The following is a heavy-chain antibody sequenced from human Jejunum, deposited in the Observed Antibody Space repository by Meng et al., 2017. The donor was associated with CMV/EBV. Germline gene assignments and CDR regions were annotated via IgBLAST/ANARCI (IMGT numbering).Heavy chain of an antibody. D-gene: IGHD3-10*01. J-gene: IGHJ5*02. Sequence: SGFTFSNYWMSWVRQAPGKGLEWVANINQDGSETYYVDSVKGRFTISRDNAKNSLYLQMNSLRAEDTAVYYCARDEGTHGWFDPWGQGTLVTVSS. CDR2: INQDGSET. V-gene: IGHV3-7*01. CDR3: ARDEGTHGWFDP. CDR1: GFTFSNYW.